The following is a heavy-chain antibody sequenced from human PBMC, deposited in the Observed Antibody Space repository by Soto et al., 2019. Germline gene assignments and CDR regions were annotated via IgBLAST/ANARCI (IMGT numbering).Heavy chain of an antibody. D-gene: IGHD3-10*01. Sequence: ASVKVSCKASGYTFTSYGISWVRQAPGQGLEWMGWISAYNGNTNYAQKLQGRVTMTTDTSTSTAYMELRSLRSDDTAVYYCAREALWFGDTHYYYYMDVWGKGTTVTVSS. V-gene: IGHV1-18*01. CDR3: AREALWFGDTHYYYYMDV. CDR1: GYTFTSYG. J-gene: IGHJ6*03. CDR2: ISAYNGNT.